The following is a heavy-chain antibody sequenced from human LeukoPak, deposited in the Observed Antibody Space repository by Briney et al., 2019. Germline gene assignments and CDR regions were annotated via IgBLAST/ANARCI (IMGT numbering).Heavy chain of an antibody. Sequence: SSETLSLTCTVSGGSISSGSYYWSWIRQPAGKGLEWIGRIYTSGSTNYNPSLKSRVTISVDTSKNPFSLKLSSVTAADTAVYYCARESVVVVAASNWFDPWGQGTLVTVSS. CDR3: ARESVVVVAASNWFDP. D-gene: IGHD2-15*01. CDR1: GGSISSGSYY. V-gene: IGHV4-61*02. CDR2: IYTSGST. J-gene: IGHJ5*02.